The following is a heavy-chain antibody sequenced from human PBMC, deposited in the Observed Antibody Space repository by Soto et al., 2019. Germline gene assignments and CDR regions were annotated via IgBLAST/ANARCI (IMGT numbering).Heavy chain of an antibody. CDR2: IKQDGSEI. J-gene: IGHJ4*02. V-gene: IGHV3-7*02. Sequence: EVQLVESGGGLVQPGGSLRLSCATSGFAFSSYWMNWVRQVAGKGLEWVANIKQDGSEINYVDSVRGRFTISRDNANSSLYLEMNSERVEDSAVYYCVRSSGWTGIYWGQGILVIVSS. D-gene: IGHD3-10*01. CDR3: VRSSGWTGIY. CDR1: GFAFSSYW.